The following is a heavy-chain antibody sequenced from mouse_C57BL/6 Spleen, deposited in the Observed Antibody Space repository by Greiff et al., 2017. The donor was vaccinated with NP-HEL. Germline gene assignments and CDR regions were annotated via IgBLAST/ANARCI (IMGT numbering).Heavy chain of an antibody. J-gene: IGHJ4*01. CDR3: ARDEGAYEDAMDY. CDR2: FYPGSGSI. Sequence: VKLQESGAELVKPGASVKLSCKASGYTFTEYTIHWVKQRSGQGLEWIGWFYPGSGSIKYNEKFKDKATLTADKSSSTAYMELRSLTSEDSAVYFYARDEGAYEDAMDYWGQGTSVTVSS. V-gene: IGHV1-62-2*01. CDR1: GYTFTEYT. D-gene: IGHD6-5*01.